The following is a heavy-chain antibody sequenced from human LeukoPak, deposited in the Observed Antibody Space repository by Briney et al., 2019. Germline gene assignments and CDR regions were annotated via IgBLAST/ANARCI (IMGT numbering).Heavy chain of an antibody. CDR3: ASNSGSSGWYDFDY. V-gene: IGHV1-18*01. CDR2: ISAYNGNT. CDR1: GYTSTSFG. J-gene: IGHJ4*02. Sequence: ASVKVSCKASGYTSTSFGISWGRQAPGQGLEGLGWISAYNGNTNYAQKLQGRVTMTTDTSTSTAYMELRSLRSDDTAVYYCASNSGSSGWYDFDYWGQGTLVTVSS. D-gene: IGHD6-19*01.